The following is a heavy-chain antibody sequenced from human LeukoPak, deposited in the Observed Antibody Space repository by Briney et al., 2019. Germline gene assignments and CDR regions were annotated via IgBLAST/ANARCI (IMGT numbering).Heavy chain of an antibody. V-gene: IGHV4-38-2*02. D-gene: IGHD1-7*01. CDR2: IYHRGST. CDR1: GYSISSGYY. CDR3: ARRGNYDISTFDY. J-gene: IGHJ4*02. Sequence: SETLSLTCTVSGYSISSGYYWDWIRQPPGKGLEWIGNIYHRGSTYYNPSLKSRVTISVDTSKNQFSLKLNSVTAADTAEYYCARRGNYDISTFDYWGQGTLVTVSS.